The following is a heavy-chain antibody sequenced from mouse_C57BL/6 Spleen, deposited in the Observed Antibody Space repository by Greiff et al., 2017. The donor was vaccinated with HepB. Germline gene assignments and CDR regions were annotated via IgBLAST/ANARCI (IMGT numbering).Heavy chain of an antibody. V-gene: IGHV5-17*01. CDR2: ISSGSSTI. Sequence: EVMLVESGGGLVKPGGSLKLSCAASGFTFSDYGMHWVRQAPEKGLEWVAYISSGSSTIYYADTVKGRFTISRDNAKNTLFLQMTSLRSEDTAMYYCATIYDGYSDYWGQDTTLTVSS. J-gene: IGHJ2*01. D-gene: IGHD2-3*01. CDR1: GFTFSDYG. CDR3: ATIYDGYSDY.